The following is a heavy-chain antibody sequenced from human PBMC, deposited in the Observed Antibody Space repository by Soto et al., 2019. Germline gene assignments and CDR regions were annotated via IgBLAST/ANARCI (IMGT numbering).Heavy chain of an antibody. V-gene: IGHV3-53*01. CDR3: AKEDYYDSSGYYGS. D-gene: IGHD3-22*01. Sequence: EVQLVESGGGLIQPGGSLRLSCAASGFTVCSNYMSWVRQAPGKGLVWVSVIYSGGSTYYADSVKGGFTISRDNSKNSMYLQRTSLRAEDTAVYYCAKEDYYDSSGYYGSWGPGTLVTVSS. J-gene: IGHJ5*02. CDR2: IYSGGST. CDR1: GFTVCSNY.